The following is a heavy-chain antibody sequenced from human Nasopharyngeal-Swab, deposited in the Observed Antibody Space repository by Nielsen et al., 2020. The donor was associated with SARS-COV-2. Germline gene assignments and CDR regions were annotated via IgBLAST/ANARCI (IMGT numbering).Heavy chain of an antibody. CDR2: IVAGSGNT. J-gene: IGHJ5*02. Sequence: WVRQAPGQRLEWIGWIVAGSGNTNYAQKFQERVTITRDMSTSTAYMELRSLRSDDTAVYYCARSQYCSGGSCYSGNWFDPWGQGTLVTVSS. CDR3: ARSQYCSGGSCYSGNWFDP. V-gene: IGHV1-58*01. D-gene: IGHD2-15*01.